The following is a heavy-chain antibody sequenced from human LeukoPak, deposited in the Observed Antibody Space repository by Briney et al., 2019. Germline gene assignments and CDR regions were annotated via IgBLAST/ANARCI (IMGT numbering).Heavy chain of an antibody. Sequence: PGGSLRLSCAASGFTFSSYTMHWVRQAPGKGLEYVSAISSDGGSTYYANSVQGRFTISRDNSKNTLYLQMNSLRAEDTAVYYCAKVGIYGSGSSFDYWGQGTLVTVSS. V-gene: IGHV3-64*01. D-gene: IGHD3-10*01. CDR1: GFTFSSYT. CDR2: ISSDGGST. J-gene: IGHJ4*02. CDR3: AKVGIYGSGSSFDY.